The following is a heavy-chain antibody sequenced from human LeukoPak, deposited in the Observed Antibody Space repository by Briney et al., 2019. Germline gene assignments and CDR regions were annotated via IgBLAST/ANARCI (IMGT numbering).Heavy chain of an antibody. D-gene: IGHD3-3*01. CDR1: GFTFSVYA. CDR3: AKELHCDFWSGYLYTFDS. CDR2: ISGSGTAT. J-gene: IGHJ4*02. V-gene: IGHV3-23*01. Sequence: GGSLRLSCAASGFTFSVYAMSWVRQAPGKGLEWVSGISGSGTATYYADSLKGRFTISRDNSEDTLYLQMNSLRAEDTAIYYCAKELHCDFWSGYLYTFDSWGQGTLVTVSS.